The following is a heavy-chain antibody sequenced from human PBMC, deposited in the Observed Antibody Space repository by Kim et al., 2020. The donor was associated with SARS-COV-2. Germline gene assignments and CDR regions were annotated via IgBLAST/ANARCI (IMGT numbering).Heavy chain of an antibody. Sequence: SETLSLTCTVSGGSISSGGYYWSWIRQHPGKGLEWIGYIYYSGSTYYNPSLKSRVTISVDTSKNQFSLKLSSVTAADTAVYYCARDRYDSSGYWGNYYYYGMDVWGQGTTVTVSS. V-gene: IGHV4-31*03. CDR1: GGSISSGGYY. J-gene: IGHJ6*02. CDR3: ARDRYDSSGYWGNYYYYGMDV. CDR2: IYYSGST. D-gene: IGHD3-22*01.